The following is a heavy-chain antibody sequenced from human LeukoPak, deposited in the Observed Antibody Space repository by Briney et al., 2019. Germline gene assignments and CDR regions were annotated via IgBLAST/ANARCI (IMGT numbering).Heavy chain of an antibody. V-gene: IGHV3-15*01. J-gene: IGHJ4*02. CDR3: TTTYYDILTGYRDY. CDR2: IKSKTDGGTT. Sequence: GGSLRLSCAASGFTFSNAWMSWVRQAPGKGLEWVGRIKSKTDGGTTDYAAPVKGRFTISRDDPKNTLYLQMNSLKTEDTAVYYCTTTYYDILTGYRDYWGQGTLVTVSS. D-gene: IGHD3-9*01. CDR1: GFTFSNAW.